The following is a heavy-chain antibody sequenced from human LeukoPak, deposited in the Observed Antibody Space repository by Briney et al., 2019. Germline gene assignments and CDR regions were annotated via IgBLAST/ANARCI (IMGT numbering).Heavy chain of an antibody. D-gene: IGHD1-1*01. CDR1: GFTFSSYT. Sequence: GGSLRLSCAASGFTFSSYTMNWVRQAPGKGLEWVSYISSSGGTIYYAVSVKGRFTISRDNAKNSLYLQMNSPRAEDTAVYYCARVGTSSNYYYYMDVWGKGTTVTVSS. CDR3: ARVGTSSNYYYYMDV. J-gene: IGHJ6*03. CDR2: ISSSGGTI. V-gene: IGHV3-48*04.